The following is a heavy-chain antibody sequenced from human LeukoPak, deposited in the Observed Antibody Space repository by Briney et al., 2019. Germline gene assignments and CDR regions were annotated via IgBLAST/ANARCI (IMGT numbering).Heavy chain of an antibody. CDR3: ARAYILTGSYYYYMDV. J-gene: IGHJ6*03. D-gene: IGHD3-9*01. CDR1: GYTFTGYY. V-gene: IGHV1-46*01. Sequence: ASVKVSCKASGYTFTGYYMHWVRQAPGQGLEWMGIINPSGGSTSYAQKFQGRVTMTRDTSTSTVYMELSSLRSEDTAVYYCARAYILTGSYYYYMDVWGKGTTVTVSS. CDR2: INPSGGST.